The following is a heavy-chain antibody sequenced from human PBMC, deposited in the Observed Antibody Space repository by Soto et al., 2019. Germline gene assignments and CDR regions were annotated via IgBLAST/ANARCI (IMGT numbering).Heavy chain of an antibody. D-gene: IGHD3-3*01. CDR1: GGSISSGDYY. V-gene: IGHV4-30-4*01. J-gene: IGHJ5*02. CDR3: ARATGRYDFWSGYSPGWFDP. Sequence: PSETLSLTCTVSGGSISSGDYYWNWIRQPPGKGLEWIGYIYYSGSTYYNPSLKSRVTISVDTSKNQFSLKLSSVTAADTAVYYCARATGRYDFWSGYSPGWFDPWGQLTLVTVP. CDR2: IYYSGST.